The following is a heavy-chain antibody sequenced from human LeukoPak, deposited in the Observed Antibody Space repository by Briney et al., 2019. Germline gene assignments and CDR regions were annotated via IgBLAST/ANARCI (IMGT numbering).Heavy chain of an antibody. D-gene: IGHD4-17*01. Sequence: SETLSLTCAVYGGSFSGYYWSWIRQPPGKGLEWIGEINHSGSTYYNPSLKSRVTISIDTSKNQFSLKLSSVTAADTAVYYCARGGYGDYDYWGQGTLVTVSS. CDR1: GGSFSGYY. J-gene: IGHJ4*02. CDR2: INHSGST. V-gene: IGHV4-34*01. CDR3: ARGGYGDYDY.